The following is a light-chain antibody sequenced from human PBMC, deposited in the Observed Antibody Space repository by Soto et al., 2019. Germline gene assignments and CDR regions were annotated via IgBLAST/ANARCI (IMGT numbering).Light chain of an antibody. CDR2: DAS. CDR3: LQRSNWPPYT. J-gene: IGKJ2*01. V-gene: IGKV3-11*01. CDR1: QSVSSY. Sequence: EIVLTQSPATLSLSPGERATLSCRASQSVSSYLAWYQQKPGQAPRLLIYDASNRATGIPARFSGSGSGTDFSRTIRSLEPEDFGVYYCLQRSNWPPYTFGQGTKLESK.